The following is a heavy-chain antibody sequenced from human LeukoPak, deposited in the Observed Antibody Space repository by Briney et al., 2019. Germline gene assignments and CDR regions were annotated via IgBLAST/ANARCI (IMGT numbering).Heavy chain of an antibody. Sequence: GGSLRPSCAASGFTFSSYAMSWVRQAPGKGLEWVSAISGSGGSTYYADSVKGRFTISRDNSKNTLYLQMNSLRAEDTAVYYCAKAESSSWYFDYWGQGTLVTVSS. CDR2: ISGSGGST. CDR1: GFTFSSYA. D-gene: IGHD6-13*01. J-gene: IGHJ4*02. V-gene: IGHV3-23*01. CDR3: AKAESSSWYFDY.